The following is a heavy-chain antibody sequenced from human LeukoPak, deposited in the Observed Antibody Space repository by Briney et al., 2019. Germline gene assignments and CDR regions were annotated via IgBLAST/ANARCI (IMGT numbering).Heavy chain of an antibody. CDR2: IKQDGSEK. Sequence: PGGSLRLSCAASGFTFSSYWMSWVRQAPGKGLEWVANIKQDGSEKYYVDSVKGRFTISRDNAKNSLYLQINSLRAEDTAVYYCARVPAAHYYYMDVWGKGTTVTISS. D-gene: IGHD6-13*01. J-gene: IGHJ6*03. V-gene: IGHV3-7*01. CDR3: ARVPAAHYYYMDV. CDR1: GFTFSSYW.